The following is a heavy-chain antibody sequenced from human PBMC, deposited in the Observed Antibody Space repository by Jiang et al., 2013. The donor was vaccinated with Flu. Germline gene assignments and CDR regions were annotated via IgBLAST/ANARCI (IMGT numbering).Heavy chain of an antibody. CDR1: AYSFTEYA. J-gene: IGHJ6*02. D-gene: IGHD3-22*01. Sequence: KVSCKASAYSFTEYAPTWVRQAPGQGLQWMGWINTGTGDPTYAQAFTGRFVFSSDTSVSTAYLHISGLKPEDTAVYYCAREGYYFDTTGSPRSHGLDVWGQGTAVTVSS. CDR3: AREGYYFDTTGSPRSHGLDV. CDR2: INTGTGDP. V-gene: IGHV7-4-1*02.